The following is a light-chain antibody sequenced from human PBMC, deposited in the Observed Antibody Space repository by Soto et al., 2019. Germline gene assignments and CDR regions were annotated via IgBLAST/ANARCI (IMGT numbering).Light chain of an antibody. CDR3: SSNTSSSTYV. CDR1: SSDVGGYKY. V-gene: IGLV2-14*01. Sequence: QSALTQPASVSGSPGQSITITCTGTSSDVGGYKYVSWYQQHPGKAPKLMIYEVSNRPSGVSNRFSGSKSGNTASLTISGLQAEDEADYYCSSNTSSSTYVFGTGTKLTVL. CDR2: EVS. J-gene: IGLJ1*01.